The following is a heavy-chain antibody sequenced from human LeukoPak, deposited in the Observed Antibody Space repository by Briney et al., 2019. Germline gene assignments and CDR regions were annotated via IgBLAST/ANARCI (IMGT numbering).Heavy chain of an antibody. J-gene: IGHJ4*02. CDR1: GGSISSGDYY. CDR2: IYYSGST. Sequence: SETLSLTCTVSGGSISSGDYYWSWIRQPPGKGLEWIGYIYYSGSTYYNPSLKSRVTISVDTSKNQFSLKLSSVTAADTAVYYCARVNLYTGIDYWGQGTLVTVSS. V-gene: IGHV4-30-4*02. D-gene: IGHD2-2*02. CDR3: ARVNLYTGIDY.